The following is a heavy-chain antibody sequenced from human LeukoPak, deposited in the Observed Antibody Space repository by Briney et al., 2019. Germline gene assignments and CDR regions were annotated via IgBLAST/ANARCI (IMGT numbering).Heavy chain of an antibody. V-gene: IGHV3-30*02. CDR3: AKSGYSYGPDPYYYYMDV. CDR2: IRYDGSNK. D-gene: IGHD5-18*01. J-gene: IGHJ6*03. CDR1: GFTFSSYG. Sequence: GGSLRLSCAASGFTFSSYGMHWVRQAPGKGLEWVAFIRYDGSNKYYADSVKGRFTISRDNSKNTLYLQMNSLRAEDTAAYYCAKSGYSYGPDPYYYYMDVWGKGTTVTVSS.